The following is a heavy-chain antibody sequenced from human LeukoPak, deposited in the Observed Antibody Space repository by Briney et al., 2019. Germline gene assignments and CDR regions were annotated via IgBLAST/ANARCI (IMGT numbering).Heavy chain of an antibody. CDR2: ISGSGVST. J-gene: IGHJ3*02. V-gene: IGHV3-23*01. D-gene: IGHD5-12*01. Sequence: GGSLRLSCAASGYTFSSYAMSWVRQAPGKGLEWVSAISGSGVSTYYADSVKGRFTISRDNSKNTLYLQMNSLRAEDTAVYYCAKGGGYDRLGAFHIWGQGTMVSVSS. CDR1: GYTFSSYA. CDR3: AKGGGYDRLGAFHI.